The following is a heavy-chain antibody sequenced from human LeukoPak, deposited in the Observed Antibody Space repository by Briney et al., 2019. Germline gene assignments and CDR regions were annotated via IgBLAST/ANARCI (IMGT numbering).Heavy chain of an antibody. CDR2: ISYDGSNK. Sequence: GRSLRLSCAASGFTFSSYAMHWVRQAPGKGLEWVAVISYDGSNKYYADSVKGRFTISRDNSKNTLYLQMNSLRAEDTAVYYCAREELERRSFDYWGQGTLVTVSS. V-gene: IGHV3-30-3*01. J-gene: IGHJ4*02. CDR3: AREELERRSFDY. D-gene: IGHD1-1*01. CDR1: GFTFSSYA.